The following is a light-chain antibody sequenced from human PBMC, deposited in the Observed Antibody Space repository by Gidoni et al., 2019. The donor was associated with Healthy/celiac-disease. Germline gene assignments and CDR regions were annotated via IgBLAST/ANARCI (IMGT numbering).Light chain of an antibody. J-gene: IGKJ1*01. V-gene: IGKV1-39*01. Sequence: DIQMTQSPSSLSASVGDRVTITCRASQSISSYLNWYQQKPGKAPKLLIYAASSLQSGVPSKFSGSGSGTDFTLTISSLQPEDFATYYCQQSYSTPPWTFGRXTKVEIK. CDR2: AAS. CDR1: QSISSY. CDR3: QQSYSTPPWT.